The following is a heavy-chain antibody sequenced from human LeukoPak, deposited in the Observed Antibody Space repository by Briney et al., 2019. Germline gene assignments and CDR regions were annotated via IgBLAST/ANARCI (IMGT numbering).Heavy chain of an antibody. CDR2: IYPGDSHT. D-gene: IGHD3-10*01. CDR1: GYSFTNYW. Sequence: GESLKISCKGSGYSFTNYWIGWVRQKPGKGLEWMGIIYPGDSHTRYSPSFQDQVTISADKSINTAYLQWSSLKASDTAMYYCARGPYGYASSATLGSYNWFDPWGQGTLVTVSS. J-gene: IGHJ5*02. V-gene: IGHV5-51*01. CDR3: ARGPYGYASSATLGSYNWFDP.